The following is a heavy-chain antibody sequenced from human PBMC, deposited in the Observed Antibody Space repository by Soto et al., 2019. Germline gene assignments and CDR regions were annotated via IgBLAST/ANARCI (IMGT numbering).Heavy chain of an antibody. V-gene: IGHV4-59*01. CDR3: ARDVGSSWGNWFDP. CDR2: IYYSGST. D-gene: IGHD6-13*01. Sequence: PSETLSLTCTVSGGSISSYYWSWIRQPPGKGLEWIGHIYYSGSTNYNPSLKSRVTISVDTSKNQFSLKLSSVTAADTAVYYCARDVGSSWGNWFDPWGQGTLVTVSS. J-gene: IGHJ5*02. CDR1: GGSISSYY.